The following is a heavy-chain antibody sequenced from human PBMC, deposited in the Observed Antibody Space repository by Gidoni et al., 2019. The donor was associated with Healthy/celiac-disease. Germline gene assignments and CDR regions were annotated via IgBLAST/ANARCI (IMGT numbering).Heavy chain of an antibody. CDR2: INPSGGST. D-gene: IGHD7-27*01. V-gene: IGHV1-46*03. CDR3: ARATGGYWFDP. Sequence: QVPLVQSGAEVKKPGASVQVSCTASGYTFTSYYMHWVRQAPGQGLEWMGIINPSGGSTSYAQKFQGRVTMTRDTSTSTVYMELSSLRSEDTAVYYCARATGGYWFDPWGQGTLVTVSS. J-gene: IGHJ5*02. CDR1: GYTFTSYY.